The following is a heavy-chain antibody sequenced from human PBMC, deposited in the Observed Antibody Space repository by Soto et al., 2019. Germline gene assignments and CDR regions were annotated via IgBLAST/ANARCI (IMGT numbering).Heavy chain of an antibody. Sequence: EVQLVDSGGGLVQLGGSLRLSCAASGFTFSTSPMHWVRQAPGKGLEWVSYIGGRTSTIYYSDSVKGRFTISRDNSRNTLYLQMNSLRDDDTALYYCARDPFNVWYDKLFDEWGQGTLVTVSS. J-gene: IGHJ4*02. CDR1: GFTFSTSP. CDR3: ARDPFNVWYDKLFDE. D-gene: IGHD1-1*01. CDR2: IGGRTSTI. V-gene: IGHV3-48*02.